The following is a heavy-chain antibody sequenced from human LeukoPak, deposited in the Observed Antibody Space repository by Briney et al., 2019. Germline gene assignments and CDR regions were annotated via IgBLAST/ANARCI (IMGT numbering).Heavy chain of an antibody. CDR1: GFTFSSYE. CDR3: AREVFDWSTDGYYYYMDV. Sequence: GGSLRLSCAASGFTFSSYEMSWVRQAPGKGLEWVSYISSSGSTIYYADSVKGRFTISRDNAKNSLYLQMNSLRAEDTAVYYCAREVFDWSTDGYYYYMDVWGKGTTVTISS. CDR2: ISSSGSTI. D-gene: IGHD3-9*01. V-gene: IGHV3-48*03. J-gene: IGHJ6*03.